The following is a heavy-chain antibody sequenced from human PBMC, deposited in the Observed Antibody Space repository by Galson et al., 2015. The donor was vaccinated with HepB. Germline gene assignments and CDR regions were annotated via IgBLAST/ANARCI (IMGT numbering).Heavy chain of an antibody. CDR2: ISYDGSNK. CDR1: GFTFSSYG. V-gene: IGHV3-30*18. D-gene: IGHD6-13*01. CDR3: AKDRQYSSSLDY. Sequence: SLRLSCAASGFTFSSYGMHWVRQAPGKGLEWVAVISYDGSNKYYADSVKGRFTISRDNSKNTLYLQMNSLRAEDTAVYYCAKDRQYSSSLDYWGQGTLVTVSS. J-gene: IGHJ4*02.